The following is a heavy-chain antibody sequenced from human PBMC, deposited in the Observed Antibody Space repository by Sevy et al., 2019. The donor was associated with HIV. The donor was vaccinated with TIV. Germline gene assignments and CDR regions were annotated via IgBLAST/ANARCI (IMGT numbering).Heavy chain of an antibody. Sequence: GGYLRLSCAASGFTFSNYEMKWVRQAPGKGLEWVAYIDSRGRTIYYANSVKGRFTISRDNAKNSLYLQMNSLRAEDTAVYYCASPVQIVSRNWSWAFDIWGQGTMVTVSS. D-gene: IGHD1-1*01. V-gene: IGHV3-48*03. CDR2: IDSRGRTI. CDR1: GFTFSNYE. CDR3: ASPVQIVSRNWSWAFDI. J-gene: IGHJ3*02.